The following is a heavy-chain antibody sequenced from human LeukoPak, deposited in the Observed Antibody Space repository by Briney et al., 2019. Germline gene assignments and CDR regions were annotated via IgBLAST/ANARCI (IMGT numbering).Heavy chain of an antibody. CDR2: ISGSGTGT. CDR1: GFTFSSYA. Sequence: GGSLRLSCAASGFTFSSYAMSWVRQAPGKGLEWVSAISGSGTGTYYADSVRGRFTISRDNSKNTLYLQMNSLRAEDTAVYYCAKRFMDLFYFDYWGPGSLVTVSS. V-gene: IGHV3-23*01. CDR3: AKRFMDLFYFDY. D-gene: IGHD3-10*01. J-gene: IGHJ4*02.